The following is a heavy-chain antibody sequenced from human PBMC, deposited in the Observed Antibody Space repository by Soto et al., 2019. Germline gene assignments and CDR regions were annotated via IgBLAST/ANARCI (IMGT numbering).Heavy chain of an antibody. CDR1: GLTVSSNY. Sequence: PGGSLRLACAASGLTVSSNYMSWVRQAPGKGLEWVSVIYSGGSTYYADSVKGRFTISRDNSKNTLYLQMNSLRAEDTAVYYCARDLGYYYGMDVWGQGTTVTVSS. CDR2: IYSGGST. J-gene: IGHJ6*02. V-gene: IGHV3-53*01. D-gene: IGHD3-16*01. CDR3: ARDLGYYYGMDV.